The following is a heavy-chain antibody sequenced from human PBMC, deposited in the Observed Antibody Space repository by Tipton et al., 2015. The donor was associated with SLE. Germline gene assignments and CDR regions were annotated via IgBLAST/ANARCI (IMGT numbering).Heavy chain of an antibody. CDR3: ARGSGWPHWYFDL. Sequence: GLVKPSETLSLTCTVSDGSISDYYWTWIRQPAGEGLEWIGRIYASGSTNYNPSLRSRVAMSVDTSKSQFSLKLSSVTAADTAVYSCARGSGWPHWYFDLWGRGTLVTVSS. CDR1: DGSISDYY. CDR2: IYASGST. V-gene: IGHV4-4*07. D-gene: IGHD6-19*01. J-gene: IGHJ2*01.